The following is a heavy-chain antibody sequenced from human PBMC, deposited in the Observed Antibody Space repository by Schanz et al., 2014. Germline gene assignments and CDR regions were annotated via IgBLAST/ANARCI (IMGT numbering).Heavy chain of an antibody. CDR3: ARGRAVAGTGYFDY. CDR1: GFPFSSYA. V-gene: IGHV3-64*01. D-gene: IGHD6-19*01. CDR2: INSNGGST. J-gene: IGHJ4*02. Sequence: EVQLVESGGGLVKPGGSLRLSCVASGFPFSSYAMHWVRQAPGKGLEYVSTINSNGGSTYYANSVKGRFSISRDNSKNTLYLQMGSLRAEDMAVYYCARGRAVAGTGYFDYWGQGTLVTVSS.